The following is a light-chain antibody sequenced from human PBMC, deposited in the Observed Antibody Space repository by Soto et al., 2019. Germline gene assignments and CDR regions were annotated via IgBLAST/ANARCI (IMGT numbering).Light chain of an antibody. J-gene: IGKJ1*01. CDR1: QTISTG. V-gene: IGKV1-5*01. CDR3: QQYNSLWT. Sequence: DIQMTQSPSTLSASVGDRVTITCRASQTISTGLAWHQQKPGKAPKLLIYDASSLESGVPSRLSGSGSGTEFTLTTSNLQPDDFATYYWQQYNSLWTFGQGTKVDIK. CDR2: DAS.